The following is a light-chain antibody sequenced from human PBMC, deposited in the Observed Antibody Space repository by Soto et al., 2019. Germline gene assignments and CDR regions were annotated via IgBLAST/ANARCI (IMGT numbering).Light chain of an antibody. J-gene: IGKJ1*01. CDR3: QQYYTTPVT. CDR1: QTVLHGSNY. Sequence: DIVMTQSPDSLAVSLGERATINCKSSQTVLHGSNYLAWYQQKPGQPPTLLIYWASTRESGVPDRFSGSGSATDFTLTISSLQAEDVAVYYCQQYYTTPVTFGQGTKVEIK. V-gene: IGKV4-1*01. CDR2: WAS.